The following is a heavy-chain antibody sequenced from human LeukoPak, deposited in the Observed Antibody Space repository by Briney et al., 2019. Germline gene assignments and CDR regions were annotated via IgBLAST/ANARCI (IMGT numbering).Heavy chain of an antibody. CDR1: GFTFSNVW. Sequence: GGSLRLSCAASGFTFSNVWMTWVRQAPGKGLEWVAVISYDGSNKYYADSVKGRFTISRDNSKDTLYLQMNSLRAEDTTVYYCAKVLTGYTSGWDAFDIWGQGTMVTVSS. CDR3: AKVLTGYTSGWDAFDI. D-gene: IGHD6-19*01. V-gene: IGHV3-30*18. J-gene: IGHJ3*02. CDR2: ISYDGSNK.